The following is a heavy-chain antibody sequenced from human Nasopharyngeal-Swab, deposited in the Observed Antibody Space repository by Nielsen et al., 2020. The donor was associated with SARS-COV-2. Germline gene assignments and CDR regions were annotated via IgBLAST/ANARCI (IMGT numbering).Heavy chain of an antibody. CDR2: IYYSGST. D-gene: IGHD3-10*01. J-gene: IGHJ4*02. V-gene: IGHV4-39*01. CDR3: ARQGSGSYYSRGYYFDY. Sequence: CSRQAPGSVLEWIRSIYYSGSTYYNPSLKSRVTISVHTSKNQFSLKLSSVTAADTAVYYCARQGSGSYYSRGYYFDYWGQGTLVTVSS.